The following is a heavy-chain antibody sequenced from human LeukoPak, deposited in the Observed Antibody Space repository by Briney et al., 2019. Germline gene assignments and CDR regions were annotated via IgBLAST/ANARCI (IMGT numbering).Heavy chain of an antibody. Sequence: GGSLRLSCAASGLTVSSNYLSWVRQAPGKGLEWVSIIYSGGFTYYADSVKGRFTISRDNSKNTFYLQMISLRADDTAVYYCATEWELRYWGQGTLVTVSS. CDR3: ATEWELRY. CDR2: IYSGGFT. V-gene: IGHV3-66*01. J-gene: IGHJ4*02. CDR1: GLTVSSNY. D-gene: IGHD1-26*01.